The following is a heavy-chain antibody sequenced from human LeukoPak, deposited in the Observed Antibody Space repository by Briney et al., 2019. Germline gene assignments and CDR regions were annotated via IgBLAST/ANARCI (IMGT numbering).Heavy chain of an antibody. CDR1: GFTFDDYA. CDR2: ISWNSGSI. J-gene: IGHJ4*02. D-gene: IGHD6-19*01. V-gene: IGHV3-9*01. CDR3: AKDTYSSGWTTFDY. Sequence: AGGSLRLSCAASGFTFDDYAMHWVRQAPGKGLEWVSGISWNSGSIGYADSVKGRFTISRDNAKNSLYLQMNSLRAEDTALYYCAKDTYSSGWTTFDYWGQGTLVTVSS.